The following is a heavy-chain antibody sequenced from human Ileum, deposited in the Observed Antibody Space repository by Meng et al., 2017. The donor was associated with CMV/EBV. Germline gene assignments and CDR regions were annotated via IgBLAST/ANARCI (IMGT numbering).Heavy chain of an antibody. CDR2: INTDGSTT. Sequence: GGSLRLSCAASGFTFSTYYMHWVRQAPGKGLVWVSLINTDGSTTKYADSVKGRFTIPRDNAKNTLYLQMNSLRVEDSAVYYCARRWSTYYPFDYWVQGTLVTVSS. V-gene: IGHV3-74*03. CDR3: ARRWSTYYPFDY. J-gene: IGHJ4*01. CDR1: GFTFSTYY. D-gene: IGHD3-3*01.